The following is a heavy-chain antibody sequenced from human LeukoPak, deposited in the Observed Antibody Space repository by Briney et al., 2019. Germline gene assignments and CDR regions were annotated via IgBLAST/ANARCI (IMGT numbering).Heavy chain of an antibody. V-gene: IGHV4-39*01. Sequence: SETLSLTCTVSGGSISSSSYYWGWIRQPPGKGLEWIGSIYYSGSTYYNPSLKRRVIISVDTSKNQFSLTLSSETAADTAVYYCARHSSMRSPITPWGQGTLVTVSS. CDR3: ARHSSMRSPITP. J-gene: IGHJ5*02. CDR2: IYYSGST. CDR1: GGSISSSSYY. D-gene: IGHD3-22*01.